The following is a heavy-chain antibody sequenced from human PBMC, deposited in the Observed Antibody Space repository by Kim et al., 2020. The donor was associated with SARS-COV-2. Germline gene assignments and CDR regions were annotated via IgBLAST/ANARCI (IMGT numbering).Heavy chain of an antibody. CDR3: ARVSSGRAQDWFDP. CDR2: IYYSGST. J-gene: IGHJ5*02. Sequence: SETLSLTCTVSGGSISSSSYYWGWIRQPPGKGLEWIGSIYYSGSTYYNPSLKSRVTISVDTSKNQFSLKLSSVTAADTAVYYCARVSSGRAQDWFDPWGQGTLVTVSS. CDR1: GGSISSSSYY. V-gene: IGHV4-39*01. D-gene: IGHD6-6*01.